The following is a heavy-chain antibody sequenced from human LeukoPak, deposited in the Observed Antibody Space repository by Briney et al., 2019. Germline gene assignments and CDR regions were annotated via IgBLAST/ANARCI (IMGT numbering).Heavy chain of an antibody. CDR1: GFTFSSYS. J-gene: IGHJ5*02. V-gene: IGHV3-21*01. CDR3: ARDALVILASGWFDP. D-gene: IGHD4-23*01. Sequence: GGSLRLSCAASGFTFSSYSMNWVRQAPGKGLEWVSSISSSSSYIYYADSVKGRFTISRDNAKNSLYLQMNSLRAEDTAVYYCARDALVILASGWFDPWGQGTLVIVSS. CDR2: ISSSSSYI.